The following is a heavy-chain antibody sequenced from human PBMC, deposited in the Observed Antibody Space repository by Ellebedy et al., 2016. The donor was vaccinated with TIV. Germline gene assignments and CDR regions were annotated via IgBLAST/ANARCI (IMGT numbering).Heavy chain of an antibody. Sequence: SETLSLTXTVSGGSISSGGYYWSWIRQHPGKGLEWIGYISSTGDTHYNPSLKSRLSVSRDTSKNEFSLKLRSVTVADTAVYFCARADHYDLLTGIRHWGRGSLVTVSS. D-gene: IGHD3-9*01. V-gene: IGHV4-31*03. CDR1: GGSISSGGYY. CDR3: ARADHYDLLTGIRH. J-gene: IGHJ4*02. CDR2: ISSTGDT.